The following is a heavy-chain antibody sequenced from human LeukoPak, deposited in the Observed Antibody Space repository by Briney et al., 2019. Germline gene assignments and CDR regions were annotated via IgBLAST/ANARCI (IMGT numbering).Heavy chain of an antibody. V-gene: IGHV3-11*04. Sequence: GGSLRLSCAASGFTFSDYYMSWIRQAPGKGLEWVSYISSSGSTIYYADSVKGRFTISRDNAKNSLYLQMNSLRADDTAVYYCAGEGRLRPSHIDYWGQGTLVTVSS. CDR1: GFTFSDYY. CDR2: ISSSGSTI. D-gene: IGHD2-15*01. J-gene: IGHJ4*02. CDR3: AGEGRLRPSHIDY.